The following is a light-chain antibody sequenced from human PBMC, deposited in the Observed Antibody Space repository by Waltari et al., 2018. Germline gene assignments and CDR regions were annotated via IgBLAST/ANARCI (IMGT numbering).Light chain of an antibody. CDR2: KAS. V-gene: IGKV1-5*03. CDR3: QQYNSVPCT. J-gene: IGKJ2*02. Sequence: DIQMTQSPSSLSASVGDRLHITCRASQGISSWLAWYQQKPGKAPNLLIYKASTLQRGVPSRFSGSGSGTDFTLTISSLQPEDFATYYCQQYNSVPCTFGQGTKVEIK. CDR1: QGISSW.